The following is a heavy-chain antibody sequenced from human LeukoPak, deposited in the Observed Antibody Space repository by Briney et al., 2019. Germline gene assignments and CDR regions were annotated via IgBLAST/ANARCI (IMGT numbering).Heavy chain of an antibody. V-gene: IGHV3-53*01. Sequence: SGGSLRLPCAASGFTVSRNSMAWVRQAPGKGLEWVSIVYRGASIYYLDSVKGRFTISRDNSENTLYLQMNNLRAEDTAIYYCARATDTNYFDFWGQGTLLTVSS. CDR1: GFTVSRNS. CDR2: VYRGASI. CDR3: ARATDTNYFDF. D-gene: IGHD1-26*01. J-gene: IGHJ4*02.